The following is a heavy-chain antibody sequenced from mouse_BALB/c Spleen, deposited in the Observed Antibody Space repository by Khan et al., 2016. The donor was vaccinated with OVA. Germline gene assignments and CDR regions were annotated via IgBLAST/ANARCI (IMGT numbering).Heavy chain of an antibody. CDR2: INTYSGEP. CDR1: GYTFTNYG. CDR3: ARSNAYWYFEG. V-gene: IGHV9-3-1*01. Sequence: QIQLVQSGPELKKPGETVKISCKASGYTFTNYGMNWVKHASGKGLKWMGWINTYSGEPTYADDFKGRSAFSLETSASSAYSPITNLKNEDTATYFCARSNAYWYFEGWGAGTTVTVSS. J-gene: IGHJ1*01.